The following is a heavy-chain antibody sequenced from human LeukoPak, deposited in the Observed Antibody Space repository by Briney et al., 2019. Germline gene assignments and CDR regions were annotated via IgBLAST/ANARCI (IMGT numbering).Heavy chain of an antibody. CDR2: FDPEDGET. J-gene: IGHJ4*02. V-gene: IGHV1-24*01. D-gene: IGHD6-13*01. Sequence: ASVKVSCKVSGYTLTELSMHWVRQAPGKGLEWMGGFDPEDGETIYAQKFQGRVTMTEDTSTDTAYMELSSLRSEDTAVYYCATGHVYSSSRRSRDDYFDYWGQGTLVTVSS. CDR3: ATGHVYSSSRRSRDDYFDY. CDR1: GYTLTELS.